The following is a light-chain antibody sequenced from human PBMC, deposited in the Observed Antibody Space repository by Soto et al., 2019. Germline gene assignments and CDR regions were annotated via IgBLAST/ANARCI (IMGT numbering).Light chain of an antibody. CDR1: QSLVYSDGIAY. CDR3: MQATHWPIT. CDR2: KVS. J-gene: IGKJ5*01. V-gene: IGKV2-30*01. Sequence: DVVMTQSPLSLPVTLGQPASISCRSNQSLVYSDGIAYFSWFQQRPGRSPRRLIYKVSNRESGVPARFSGSGSGTAFALKISRVEADDVGVYYCMQATHWPITFGQGTRLEIK.